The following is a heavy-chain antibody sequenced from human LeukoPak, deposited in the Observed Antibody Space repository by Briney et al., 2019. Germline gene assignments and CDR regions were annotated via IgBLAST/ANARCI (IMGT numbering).Heavy chain of an antibody. CDR1: GFTFSSYA. CDR3: AKDRAFTMVRGNWFDP. Sequence: PRGSLRLSCAASGFTFSSYAMSCVRQAPGKGLEWVSAISGSGGSTYYADSVKGRFTISRDNSKNTLYLQMNSLRAEDTAVYYCAKDRAFTMVRGNWFDPWGQGTLVTVSS. J-gene: IGHJ5*02. CDR2: ISGSGGST. V-gene: IGHV3-23*01. D-gene: IGHD3-10*01.